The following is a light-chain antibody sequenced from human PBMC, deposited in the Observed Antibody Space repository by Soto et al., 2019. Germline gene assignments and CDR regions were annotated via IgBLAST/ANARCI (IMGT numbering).Light chain of an antibody. J-gene: IGKJ5*01. V-gene: IGKV1-9*01. CDR1: QGVSRY. CDR3: QQLSSYPIT. Sequence: DIQLTQSPSFLSASVGDRVTITCRASQGVSRYLAWFQQRPGKAPKLLISAASTLQSGVPLRFSGSGSGTQFTLTISSLQPEDFATYYCQQLSSYPITFGQGTRLEIK. CDR2: AAS.